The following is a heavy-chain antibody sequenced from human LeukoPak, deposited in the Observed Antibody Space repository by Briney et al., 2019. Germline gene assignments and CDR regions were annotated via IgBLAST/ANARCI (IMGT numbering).Heavy chain of an antibody. J-gene: IGHJ6*02. CDR2: ISGSGGST. V-gene: IGHV3-23*01. CDR3: AKDSRQWLRFLPLDYYYGMDV. D-gene: IGHD5-12*01. CDR1: GFTFSSYA. Sequence: GGSLRLSCAASGFTFSSYAMSWVRQAPGKGLEWVSAISGSGGSTYYADSVKGRFTISRDNSKNTLYLQMNSLRAGDTAVYYCAKDSRQWLRFLPLDYYYGMDVWGQGTTVTVSS.